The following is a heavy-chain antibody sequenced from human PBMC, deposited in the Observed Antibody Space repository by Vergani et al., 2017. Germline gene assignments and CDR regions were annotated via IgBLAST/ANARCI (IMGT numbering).Heavy chain of an antibody. J-gene: IGHJ4*02. CDR3: ASASDLTYYYDSSGYYSGYFDY. CDR2: IYYSGST. D-gene: IGHD3-22*01. V-gene: IGHV4-31*11. CDR1: GGSISSGGYY. Sequence: QVQLQESGPGLVKPSQTLSLTCAVSGGSISSGGYYWSWIRQHPGKGLEWIGYIYYSGSTYYNPSLKSRVTISVDTSKNQFSLKLSSVTAADTAVYYCASASDLTYYYDSSGYYSGYFDYWGQGTLVTVSS.